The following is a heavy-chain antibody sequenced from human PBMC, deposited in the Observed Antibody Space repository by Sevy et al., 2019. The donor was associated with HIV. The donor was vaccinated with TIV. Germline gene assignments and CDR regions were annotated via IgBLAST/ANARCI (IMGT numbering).Heavy chain of an antibody. CDR1: GFTISRYG. Sequence: GGSLRLSCAASGFTISRYGMHWVRQAPGKGLEWVAVIWYDGSNKYYADSVKGRFTISRDNSKNTLYLQMNSLRAEDTAVYYCARARGVGTPKYYYGMDVWGQGTTVTVSS. J-gene: IGHJ6*02. CDR3: ARARGVGTPKYYYGMDV. CDR2: IWYDGSNK. V-gene: IGHV3-33*01.